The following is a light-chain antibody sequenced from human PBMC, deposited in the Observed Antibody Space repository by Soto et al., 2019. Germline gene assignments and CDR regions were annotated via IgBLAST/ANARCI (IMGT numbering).Light chain of an antibody. Sequence: VMTQSPLSLPVTLLQPASISWXFNESLVHSDGIAYLAWYQQKPGQPPKLLFYWASTRESGVPDRFSGSGSGTDFTLTISSLQAEDVAVYYCQQYYNIDPITFGQGTRLEIK. CDR3: QQYYNIDPIT. CDR1: ESLVHSDGIAY. CDR2: WAS. V-gene: IGKV4-1*01. J-gene: IGKJ5*01.